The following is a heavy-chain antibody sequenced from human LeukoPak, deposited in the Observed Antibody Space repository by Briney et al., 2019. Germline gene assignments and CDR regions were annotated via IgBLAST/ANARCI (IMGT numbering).Heavy chain of an antibody. Sequence: GASVKVSCKASGYTFITYYMHWVRQAPGQGLEWMGIINPSGGTTNYAQKFQGRVTMTRDTSTSTVYMELSSLRSDDTAVYYCARTMVPAAPFDFWGQGTLVTVYS. J-gene: IGHJ4*02. D-gene: IGHD2-2*01. CDR1: GYTFITYY. CDR2: INPSGGTT. CDR3: ARTMVPAAPFDF. V-gene: IGHV1-46*01.